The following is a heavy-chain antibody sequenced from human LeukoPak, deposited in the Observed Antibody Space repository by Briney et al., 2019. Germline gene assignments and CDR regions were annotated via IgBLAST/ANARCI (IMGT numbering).Heavy chain of an antibody. Sequence: GGSLRLSCAASGFTFSSYAMHWVRQAPGKGLEWVAVISYDGSNKYYADSVKGRFTISRDNSKNTLYLQMNSLRAEDTAVYYCAIAVAEFDAFDIWGQGPMVTVSS. CDR2: ISYDGSNK. J-gene: IGHJ3*02. CDR1: GFTFSSYA. CDR3: AIAVAEFDAFDI. V-gene: IGHV3-30-3*01. D-gene: IGHD6-19*01.